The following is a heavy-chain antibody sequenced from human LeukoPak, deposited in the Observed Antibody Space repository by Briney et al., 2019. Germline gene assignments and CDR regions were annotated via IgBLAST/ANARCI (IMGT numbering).Heavy chain of an antibody. V-gene: IGHV3-23*01. CDR3: AIAGRSSGWYSFAY. Sequence: GGSLRLPCAASGFTFRNYALSWVRQAPGKGLEWVSAISGSGDETNYADSVKGRLTISRDNSKNTLFLQMNSLRAEDTAVYYCAIAGRSSGWYSFAYWGQGTLVTVSS. CDR2: ISGSGDET. D-gene: IGHD6-19*01. CDR1: GFTFRNYA. J-gene: IGHJ4*02.